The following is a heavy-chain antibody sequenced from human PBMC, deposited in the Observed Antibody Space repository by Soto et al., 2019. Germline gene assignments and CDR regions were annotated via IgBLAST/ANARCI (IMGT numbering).Heavy chain of an antibody. CDR2: INSDGSDT. V-gene: IGHV3-74*01. D-gene: IGHD3-16*01. J-gene: IGHJ4*02. CDR3: AKDPAPSMITFGGVSPSFDY. CDR1: GFTFSSYW. Sequence: GGSLRLSCAASGFTFSSYWMNWVRQGPGKGLVWVSRINSDGSDTSYADSVKGRFTISRDNAKNTLYLQMNSLRAEDTALYYCAKDPAPSMITFGGVSPSFDYWGQGTLVTVSS.